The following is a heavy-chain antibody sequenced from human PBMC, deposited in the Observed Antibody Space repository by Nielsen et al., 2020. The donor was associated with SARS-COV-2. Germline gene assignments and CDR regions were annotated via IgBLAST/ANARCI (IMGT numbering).Heavy chain of an antibody. V-gene: IGHV4-59*01. J-gene: IGHJ4*02. CDR2: IYYSGST. CDR1: GGSFSGYY. D-gene: IGHD6-19*01. CDR3: ARAPSFGYSSGWSFDY. Sequence: SETLSLTCAVYGGSFSGYYWSWIRQPPGKGLEWIGYIYYSGSTNYNPSLKRRVTISVDTSKNQFSLKLSSVTAADTAVYYCARAPSFGYSSGWSFDYWGQGTLVTVSS.